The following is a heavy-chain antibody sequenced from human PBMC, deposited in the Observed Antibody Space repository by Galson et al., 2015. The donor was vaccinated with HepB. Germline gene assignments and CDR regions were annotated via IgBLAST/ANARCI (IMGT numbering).Heavy chain of an antibody. CDR3: AKGSGYSIRGGSFDY. J-gene: IGHJ4*02. D-gene: IGHD3-9*01. Sequence: SLRLSCAASGFRFRNHGMSWVRQAPGKGLEWVSSINSSADWTYYADSVKGRFTISRDNFKNMVYLQMNTLRAEDTAVYYCAKGSGYSIRGGSFDYRGQRSLVTVSS. CDR2: INSSADWT. V-gene: IGHV3-23*01. CDR1: GFRFRNHG.